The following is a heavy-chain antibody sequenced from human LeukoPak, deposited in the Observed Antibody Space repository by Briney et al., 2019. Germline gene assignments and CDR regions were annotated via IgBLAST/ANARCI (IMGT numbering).Heavy chain of an antibody. CDR2: IYHSGST. CDR1: GGSISSYY. J-gene: IGHJ4*02. CDR3: ARLGGSGSSGGYFDY. V-gene: IGHV4-59*01. D-gene: IGHD3-10*01. Sequence: SETLSLTCTVSGGSISSYYWSWIRQPPGKGLEWIGYIYHSGSTNYNPSLKSRVTISVDTSKNQFSLKLSSVTAADTAVYYCARLGGSGSSGGYFDYWGQGALVTVSS.